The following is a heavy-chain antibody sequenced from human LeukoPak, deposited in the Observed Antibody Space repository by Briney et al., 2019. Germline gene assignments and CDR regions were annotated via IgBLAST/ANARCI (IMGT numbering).Heavy chain of an antibody. V-gene: IGHV1-2*02. Sequence: GASVKVSCKASRYTFTGYYMHWVRQAPGQGLEWMGWINPNSGGTNYAQKFQGRVTMTRDTSISTAYMELSRLRSDDTAVYYCARLAGEIRGFDPWGQGTLVTVSS. J-gene: IGHJ5*02. CDR2: INPNSGGT. CDR1: RYTFTGYY. CDR3: ARLAGEIRGFDP.